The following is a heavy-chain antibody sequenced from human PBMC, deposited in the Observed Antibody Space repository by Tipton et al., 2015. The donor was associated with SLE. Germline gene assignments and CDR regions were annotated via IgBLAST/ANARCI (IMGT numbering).Heavy chain of an antibody. D-gene: IGHD2-8*01. CDR2: ISHGGTT. J-gene: IGHJ5*02. CDR3: ARHDTNYGRNWFDP. Sequence: GLVKPSETLSLTCNVSGFAISSGYYWTWIRQPPGKRLEWIGHISHGGTTNYNPSLKSRVTISIDTSKNHFSLKLSSVTAADTAVYYCARHDTNYGRNWFDPWGQGTLVTVSS. CDR1: GFAISSGYY. V-gene: IGHV4-38-2*02.